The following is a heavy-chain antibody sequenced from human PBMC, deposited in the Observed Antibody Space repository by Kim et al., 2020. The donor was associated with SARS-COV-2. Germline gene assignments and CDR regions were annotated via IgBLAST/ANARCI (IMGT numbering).Heavy chain of an antibody. J-gene: IGHJ3*01. V-gene: IGHV5-51*01. CDR1: GYNFTNYW. Sequence: GESLKISCKGSGYNFTNYWIGWVRQMPGQGLEWMGIIYPGDSATRYSPSFQGQVTISADKSLGAAYLQWSSLKASDTTMYYCARHSVSNDYDSSGYSPNDAFDLWGQGTMVTVSS. CDR2: IYPGDSAT. D-gene: IGHD3-22*01. CDR3: ARHSVSNDYDSSGYSPNDAFDL.